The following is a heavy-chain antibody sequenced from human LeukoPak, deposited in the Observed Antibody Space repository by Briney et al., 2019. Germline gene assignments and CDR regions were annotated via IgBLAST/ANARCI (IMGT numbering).Heavy chain of an antibody. CDR1: GYSISSGYY. CDR3: ATAALYDSSGYYYGNFDY. D-gene: IGHD3-22*01. J-gene: IGHJ4*02. CDR2: IYHSGST. Sequence: SETLSLTCAVSGYSISSGYYWGWIRQPPGKGLEWIGSIYHSGSTYYNPSPKSRVTISVDTSKNQFSLKLSSVTAADTAVYYCATAALYDSSGYYYGNFDYWGQGTLVTVSS. V-gene: IGHV4-38-2*01.